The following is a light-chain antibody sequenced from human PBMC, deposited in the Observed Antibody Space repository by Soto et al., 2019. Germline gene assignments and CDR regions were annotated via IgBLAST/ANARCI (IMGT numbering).Light chain of an antibody. CDR3: QQYNSWPPIT. Sequence: EVVMTQSPATLSVSPGERATLSCRASESVSSNLAWYQQRPGQAPRLVIYGASTRATGIPARFSGGGSGTEFTLTISSLQSEDFAVYYCQQYNSWPPITVGQGTRREI. V-gene: IGKV3-15*01. CDR1: ESVSSN. J-gene: IGKJ5*01. CDR2: GAS.